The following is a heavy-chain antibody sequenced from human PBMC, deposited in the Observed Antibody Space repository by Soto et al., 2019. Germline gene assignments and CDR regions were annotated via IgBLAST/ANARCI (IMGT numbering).Heavy chain of an antibody. D-gene: IGHD2-2*01. CDR1: GFIFSSYG. Sequence: QVQLVESGGGVVQPGRSLRLSCEASGFIFSSYGMHWVRQAPGKGLEWVALITYDGSNADYADSVKGRFTISRDDSENTLYLQMNRLRAEDTALYYCARDRGYQLRLDYGMDVWGQGTTVTVSS. V-gene: IGHV3-30*03. J-gene: IGHJ6*02. CDR3: ARDRGYQLRLDYGMDV. CDR2: ITYDGSNA.